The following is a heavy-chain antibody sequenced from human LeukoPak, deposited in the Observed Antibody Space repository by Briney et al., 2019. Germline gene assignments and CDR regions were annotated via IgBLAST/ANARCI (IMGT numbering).Heavy chain of an antibody. V-gene: IGHV7-4-1*02. CDR1: GYTFTSYA. D-gene: IGHD3-10*01. CDR2: INTNTGNP. Sequence: GASVKVPCKASGYTFTSYAMNWVRQAPGQGLEWMGWINTNTGNPTYAQGFTGRFVFSLDTSVSTAYLQISSLKAEDTAVYYCARGHYYYGSGSPDAFDIWGQGTMVTVSS. J-gene: IGHJ3*02. CDR3: ARGHYYYGSGSPDAFDI.